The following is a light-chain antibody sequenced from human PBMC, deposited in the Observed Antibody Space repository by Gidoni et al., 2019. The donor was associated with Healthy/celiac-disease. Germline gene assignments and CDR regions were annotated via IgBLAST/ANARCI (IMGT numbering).Light chain of an antibody. J-gene: IGKJ4*01. CDR2: DAS. CDR3: QQYDNLP. V-gene: IGKV1-33*01. CDR1: QYISNY. Sequence: DIQMTQSPSSLSASVGDRVTITCQASQYISNYLNWYQQKPGKAPKLLIYDASNVETGVPSRFSGSGSGTDFTFTISSLQPEDIATYYCQQYDNLPFGGGTKVEIK.